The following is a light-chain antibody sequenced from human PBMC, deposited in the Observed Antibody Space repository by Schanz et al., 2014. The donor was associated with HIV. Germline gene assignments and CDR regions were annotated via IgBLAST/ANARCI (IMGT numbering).Light chain of an antibody. CDR1: SSDVGTYNY. Sequence: QSALTQPPSASGSPGQSVTISCTGTSSDVGTYNYVSWYQQHPGKAPRLVIFAVSERPSGVPDRFSGSKSGNTASLTISGLQAEDEADYYCSSYTFSSTLVVFGGGTKLTV. CDR2: AVS. J-gene: IGLJ2*01. CDR3: SSYTFSSTLVV. V-gene: IGLV2-8*01.